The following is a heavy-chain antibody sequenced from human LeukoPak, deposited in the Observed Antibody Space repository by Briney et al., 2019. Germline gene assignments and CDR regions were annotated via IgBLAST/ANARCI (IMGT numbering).Heavy chain of an antibody. CDR3: AKDVRGYSYGYEYFQH. Sequence: GGSLRLSCAASGFTFSSYGMHWVRQAPGKGLEWVAVISYDGSNKYYADSVKGRFTISRDNSKNTLYLQMNSLRAEDTAVYYCAKDVRGYSYGYEYFQHWGQGTLVTVSS. D-gene: IGHD5-18*01. CDR1: GFTFSSYG. J-gene: IGHJ1*01. V-gene: IGHV3-30*18. CDR2: ISYDGSNK.